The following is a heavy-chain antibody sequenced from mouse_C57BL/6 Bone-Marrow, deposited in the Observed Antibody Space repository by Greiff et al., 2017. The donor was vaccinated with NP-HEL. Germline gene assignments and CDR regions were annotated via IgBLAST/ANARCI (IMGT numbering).Heavy chain of an antibody. Sequence: EVQLQQSGPSLVRPSQTLSLTCTVTGFSINSDCYWIWIRQFPGNNLEYIGYTFYSGITYYNPSLESRTYITRDTSKNQFSLKLSSVTTEDTATYYCAREGGNYGYFDVWGTGTTVTVSS. J-gene: IGHJ1*03. CDR3: AREGGNYGYFDV. D-gene: IGHD2-1*01. V-gene: IGHV3-3*01. CDR1: GFSINSDCY. CDR2: TFYSGIT.